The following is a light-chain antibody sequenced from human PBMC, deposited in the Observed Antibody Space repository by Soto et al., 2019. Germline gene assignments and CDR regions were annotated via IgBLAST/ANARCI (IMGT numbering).Light chain of an antibody. Sequence: DIQMTQSPSTLSASVGDRVTITCRASQSISSWLAWYQQKPGKAPKLLIYKASSLESGVPSRFSGSGSGTKFTLTISSLQADDFGTYYCQQYNFYWSFGQGTEVDIK. CDR3: QQYNFYWS. CDR2: KAS. V-gene: IGKV1-5*03. J-gene: IGKJ1*01. CDR1: QSISSW.